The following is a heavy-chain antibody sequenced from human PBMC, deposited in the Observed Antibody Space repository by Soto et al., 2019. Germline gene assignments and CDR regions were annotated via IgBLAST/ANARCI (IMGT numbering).Heavy chain of an antibody. V-gene: IGHV4-39*01. CDR1: SVSIRDTSYY. Sequence: PSETLYLTRNVSSVSIRDTSYYWGWIRQPPGKGLEWIGTIYFNGNTFYNPSLKSRLTISVDTSKNQISLRLTSVTAADTAVYYCARQVAYWGQGTLVTVSS. CDR2: IYFNGNT. CDR3: ARQVAY. D-gene: IGHD2-15*01. J-gene: IGHJ4*02.